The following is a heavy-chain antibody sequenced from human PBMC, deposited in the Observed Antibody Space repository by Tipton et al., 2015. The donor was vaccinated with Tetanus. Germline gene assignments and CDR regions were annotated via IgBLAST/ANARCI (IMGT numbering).Heavy chain of an antibody. CDR3: ARTTRRWLHPDY. CDR2: IFHSGST. D-gene: IGHD5-24*01. J-gene: IGHJ4*02. CDR1: GDSMTKYY. Sequence: LRLSCTVSGDSMTKYYWSWIRQPPGKGLEWISYIFHSGSTNYNPSLKSRVTISVDTAKNQFSLQLGSVTAADTAVYYCARTTRRWLHPDYWGQGTLVTVSS. V-gene: IGHV4-59*01.